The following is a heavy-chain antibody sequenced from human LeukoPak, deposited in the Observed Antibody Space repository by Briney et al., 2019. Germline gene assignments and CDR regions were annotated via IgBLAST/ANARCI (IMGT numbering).Heavy chain of an antibody. J-gene: IGHJ5*02. CDR1: RGSSSSCS. V-gene: IGHV4-4*07. CDR2: IYTSGST. CDR3: ARDGTQYQLLSEPGLNWFDP. D-gene: IGHD2-2*01. Sequence: SEPLSLICSVSRGSSSSCSWGWIRQPAGAGDEEVERIYTSGSTNYNPSLQSRVTMSVDTSKNQFSLKLSSVTAADTAVYYCARDGTQYQLLSEPGLNWFDPWGQGTLVTVSS.